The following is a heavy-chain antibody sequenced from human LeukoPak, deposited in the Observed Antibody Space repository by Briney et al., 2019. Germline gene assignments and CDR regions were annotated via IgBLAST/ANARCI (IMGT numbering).Heavy chain of an antibody. Sequence: GGSLRLSCAASGFTFSSNYMHWVRQAPGKGLEWVSSISSSSSYIYYADSVKGRFTISRDNAKNSLYLQMNSLRAEDTAVYYCASVGDGYNMGDWFDPWGQGTLVTVSS. CDR1: GFTFSSNY. D-gene: IGHD5-24*01. J-gene: IGHJ5*02. V-gene: IGHV3-21*01. CDR2: ISSSSSYI. CDR3: ASVGDGYNMGDWFDP.